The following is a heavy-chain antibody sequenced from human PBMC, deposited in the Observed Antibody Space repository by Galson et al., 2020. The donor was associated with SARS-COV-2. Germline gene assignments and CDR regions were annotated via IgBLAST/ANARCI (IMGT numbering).Heavy chain of an antibody. Sequence: SETLSLTCTVSGDSISNSHYFWGWIRQPPGKGLEWIGSVHSSGSTYNNPSLKSRVTIFVDTARNQFFLRLSSVTATDTALYYCARPRHDSNLMDFDSWGQGTLVTVSS. CDR3: ARPRHDSNLMDFDS. CDR1: GDSISNSHYF. D-gene: IGHD4-4*01. J-gene: IGHJ4*02. V-gene: IGHV4-39*01. CDR2: VHSSGST.